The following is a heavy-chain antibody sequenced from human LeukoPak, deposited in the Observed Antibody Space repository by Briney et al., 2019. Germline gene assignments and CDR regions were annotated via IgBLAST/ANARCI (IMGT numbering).Heavy chain of an antibody. J-gene: IGHJ4*02. D-gene: IGHD6-13*01. Sequence: SETLSLTCTVSGGAITYYHWSWVRQPPGPGLERVGYSYYSGSSNYNPSLTSRVTISVDTPKNQFSLKLSSVTAADTAVYYCARRLSSWYAFDYWGQGTLVTVSS. CDR1: GGAITYYH. CDR2: SYYSGSS. V-gene: IGHV4-59*08. CDR3: ARRLSSWYAFDY.